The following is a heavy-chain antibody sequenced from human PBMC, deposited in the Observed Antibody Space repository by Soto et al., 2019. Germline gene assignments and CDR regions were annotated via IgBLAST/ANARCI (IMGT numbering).Heavy chain of an antibody. CDR3: ARDNGYSGYEKNYYYGMDV. CDR2: ISAYNGNT. J-gene: IGHJ6*02. CDR1: GCTFTSYG. V-gene: IGHV1-18*04. Sequence: ASLKVSCKASGCTFTSYGISWVRQAPGQGLEWMGWISAYNGNTNYAQKLQGRVTMTTDTSTSTAYMELRSLRSDDTAVYYCARDNGYSGYEKNYYYGMDVWGQGTTVTVSS. D-gene: IGHD5-12*01.